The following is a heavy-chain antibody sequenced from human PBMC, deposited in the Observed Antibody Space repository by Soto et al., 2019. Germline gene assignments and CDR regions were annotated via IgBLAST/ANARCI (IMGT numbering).Heavy chain of an antibody. CDR2: IIPIFGTA. Sequence: SLKVSCKASGAPFSSYAISWVRQAPVQGLNSMGGIIPIFGTANYAQKFQGRVTITADESTSTAYMELSSLRSEDTAVYYCARSVAAAGSEYYYYYYGMDVWGQGNTVTGSS. CDR3: ARSVAAAGSEYYYYYYGMDV. V-gene: IGHV1-69*13. J-gene: IGHJ6*02. D-gene: IGHD6-13*01. CDR1: GAPFSSYA.